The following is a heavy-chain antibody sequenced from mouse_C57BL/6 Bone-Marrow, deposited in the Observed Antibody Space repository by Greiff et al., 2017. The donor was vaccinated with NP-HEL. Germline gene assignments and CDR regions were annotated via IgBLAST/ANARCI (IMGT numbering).Heavy chain of an antibody. CDR3: AREGNGNCYAMDY. V-gene: IGHV1-22*01. Sequence: VQLQQSGPELVKPGASVKMSCKASGYTFTDYNMHWVKQSHGKSLEWIGYINPNNGGTSYNQKFKGKATLTVNKSSSTAYMELRSLTSEDSAVYYCAREGNGNCYAMDYWGQGTSVTVSS. D-gene: IGHD2-1*01. J-gene: IGHJ4*01. CDR2: INPNNGGT. CDR1: GYTFTDYN.